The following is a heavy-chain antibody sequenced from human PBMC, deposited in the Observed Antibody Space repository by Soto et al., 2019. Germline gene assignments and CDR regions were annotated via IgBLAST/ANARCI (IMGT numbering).Heavy chain of an antibody. V-gene: IGHV3-48*01. J-gene: IGHJ6*02. CDR2: ISSSSSAI. Sequence: PVGSLRLSCAASGFTFSSYSMNWVRQAPGKGLEWVSYISSSSSAIYYADSVKGRFTISRDNAKNSLYLQMNSLRAGDTAVYYCARGGQQLHGMDVWGQGTTVTVSS. CDR1: GFTFSSYS. D-gene: IGHD6-13*01. CDR3: ARGGQQLHGMDV.